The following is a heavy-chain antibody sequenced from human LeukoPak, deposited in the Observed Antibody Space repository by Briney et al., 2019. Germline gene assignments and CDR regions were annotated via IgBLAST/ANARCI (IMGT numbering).Heavy chain of an antibody. Sequence: SAVPLRISCAAAVFTFSSYSMNWVRQAPRKRPQWFSSISSSSSTIYYADSVKGRFTISRDNAKNSLYLQMNSLRAEDTAVYYCASLGTSVVVTARDDAFDIWGQGTMVTVSS. CDR3: ASLGTSVVVTARDDAFDI. V-gene: IGHV3-48*01. CDR2: ISSSSSTI. CDR1: VFTFSSYS. D-gene: IGHD2-21*02. J-gene: IGHJ3*02.